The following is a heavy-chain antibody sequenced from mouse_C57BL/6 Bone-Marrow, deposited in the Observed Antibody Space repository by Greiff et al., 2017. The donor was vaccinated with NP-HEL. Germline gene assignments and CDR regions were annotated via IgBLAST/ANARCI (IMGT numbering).Heavy chain of an antibody. CDR2: ISDGGSYT. J-gene: IGHJ3*01. D-gene: IGHD2-2*01. V-gene: IGHV5-4*03. CDR3: ARWLQFAY. Sequence: EVKLVESGGGLVKPGGSLKLSCAASGFTFSSYAMSWVRQTPEKRLEWVATISDGGSYTYYPDNVKGRFTISRDNAKNNLYLQMSHLKSEDTAMYYCARWLQFAYWGQGTLVTVSA. CDR1: GFTFSSYA.